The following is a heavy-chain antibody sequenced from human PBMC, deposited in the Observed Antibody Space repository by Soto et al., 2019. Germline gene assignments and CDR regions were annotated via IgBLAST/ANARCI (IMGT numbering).Heavy chain of an antibody. Sequence: GGSLRLSCAASGFTFSSYGMHWVRQAPGKGLEWVAVIWYDGSNKYYADSVKGRFTISRDNSKNTLYLQMNSLRAEDTAVYYCARELNPNYYDSSGYGFWGQGTLVTVSS. CDR3: ARELNPNYYDSSGYGF. D-gene: IGHD3-22*01. V-gene: IGHV3-33*01. J-gene: IGHJ4*02. CDR1: GFTFSSYG. CDR2: IWYDGSNK.